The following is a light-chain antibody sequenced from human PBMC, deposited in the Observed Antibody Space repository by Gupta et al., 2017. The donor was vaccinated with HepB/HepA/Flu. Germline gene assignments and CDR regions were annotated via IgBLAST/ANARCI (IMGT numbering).Light chain of an antibody. CDR2: GAS. Sequence: LALTQSHGTLSLSPGERDSLTCRASQSVSSSYLAWCQQKPGQAPRLLIYGASSRATGIPDRCSGSGSGTDFTLTISRLEPDDFAVYYCQQYGSSPSLTFGGGTKVEIK. J-gene: IGKJ4*01. CDR1: QSVSSSY. CDR3: QQYGSSPSLT. V-gene: IGKV3-20*01.